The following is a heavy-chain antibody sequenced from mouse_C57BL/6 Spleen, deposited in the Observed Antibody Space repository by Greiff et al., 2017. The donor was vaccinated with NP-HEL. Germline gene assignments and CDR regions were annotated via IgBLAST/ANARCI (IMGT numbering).Heavy chain of an antibody. CDR3: ARTYYGNYVRYFDV. J-gene: IGHJ1*03. Sequence: VQLQESGAELARPGASVKMSCKASGYTFTSYTLHWVKQRPGQGLEWIGYINPSSGYTKYNQKFKDKATLTADKSSSTAYMQLSSLTSEDSAVYYCARTYYGNYVRYFDVWGTGTTVTVSS. CDR2: INPSSGYT. D-gene: IGHD2-10*01. V-gene: IGHV1-4*01. CDR1: GYTFTSYT.